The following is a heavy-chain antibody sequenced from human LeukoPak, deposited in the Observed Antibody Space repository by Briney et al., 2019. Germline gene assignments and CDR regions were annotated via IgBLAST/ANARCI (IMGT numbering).Heavy chain of an antibody. J-gene: IGHJ4*02. Sequence: ASVKVSCKASGCTFTGYYMHWVRQAPGQGLEWMGWINPNSGGTNYAQKFQGRVTMTRDTSISTAYMELSRLRSDDTAVYCCARVPYCSGGSCYWGGPHFDYWGQGTLVTVSS. CDR1: GCTFTGYY. CDR3: ARVPYCSGGSCYWGGPHFDY. D-gene: IGHD2-15*01. V-gene: IGHV1-2*02. CDR2: INPNSGGT.